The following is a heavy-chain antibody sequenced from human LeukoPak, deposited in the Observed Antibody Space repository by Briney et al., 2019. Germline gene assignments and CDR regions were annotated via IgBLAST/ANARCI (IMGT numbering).Heavy chain of an antibody. V-gene: IGHV4-39*01. D-gene: IGHD4-17*01. CDR2: ILYRGST. J-gene: IGHJ4*02. CDR1: AASIRRSSSE. Sequence: SQTLSLTRTLAAASIRRSSSECGWLRQPPGKGLEWIGGILYRGSTYYNPSLKSRVTISVDTSKNQFSLKLSSVTAADTAVYYCARHGSMTTVPFDYWGQGTLVTVSS. CDR3: ARHGSMTTVPFDY.